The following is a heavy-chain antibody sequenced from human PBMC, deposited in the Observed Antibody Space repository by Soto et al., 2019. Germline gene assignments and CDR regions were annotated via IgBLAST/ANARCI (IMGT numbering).Heavy chain of an antibody. CDR1: GGSISSYY. CDR2: IYYSGST. CDR3: ARLRSKRGSGRLYGMDV. J-gene: IGHJ6*02. V-gene: IGHV4-59*12. Sequence: PSETLSLTCTVSGGSISSYYWSWIRQPPGKGLEWIGYIYYSGSTNYNPSLKSRVTISVDTSKNQFSLKLSSVTAADTAVYYCARLRSKRGSGRLYGMDVWGQGTTVTVSS. D-gene: IGHD3-10*01.